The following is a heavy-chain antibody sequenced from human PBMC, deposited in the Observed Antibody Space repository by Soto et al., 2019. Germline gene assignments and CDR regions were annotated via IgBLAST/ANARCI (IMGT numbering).Heavy chain of an antibody. CDR2: ISNTSRTR. D-gene: IGHD3-22*01. V-gene: IGHV3-48*02. CDR3: ARDSSAAARRGGMAV. Sequence: EVQLVESGGGLIRPGGSLRLSCAASGFTFDSYSMNWVRQAPGKGLEWVAYISNTSRTRYYADSVKGRITISRDNAKNSLYLQLNSLREEDTALYYCARDSSAAARRGGMAVWGHGITVTVSS. CDR1: GFTFDSYS. J-gene: IGHJ6*02.